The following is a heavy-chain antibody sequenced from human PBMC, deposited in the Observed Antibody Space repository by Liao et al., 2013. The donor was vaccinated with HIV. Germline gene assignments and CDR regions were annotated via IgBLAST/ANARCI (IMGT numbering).Heavy chain of an antibody. V-gene: IGHV4-34*01. D-gene: IGHD3-10*01. Sequence: QVQLQQWGAGLLKPSETLSLTCAVYGGSFSGYYWSWIRQPPGKGLEWIGEINHSGSTNYNPSLKSRVTISVDTSKNQFSLKLSSVTAADTAVYYCARAGRIAMGSGSLFSRPGTWGHGNPGPPSP. CDR2: INHSGST. CDR3: ARAGRIAMGSGSLFSRPGT. J-gene: IGHJ4*02. CDR1: GGSFSGYY.